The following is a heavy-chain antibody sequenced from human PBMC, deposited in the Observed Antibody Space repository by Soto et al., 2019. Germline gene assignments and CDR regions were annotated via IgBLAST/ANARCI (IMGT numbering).Heavy chain of an antibody. CDR1: GYTFTRYG. CDR3: ARRRRYGSGSYYWYNYFDP. J-gene: IGHJ5*02. V-gene: IGHV1-18*01. CDR2: ISGYDGRT. Sequence: GASVKVSCKTSGYTFTRYGRSWVRQAPGQGLEWMGWISGYDGRTNFAQKVQDRVTMTTDTSTSTVYMELRSLSSEDTAVYYCARRRRYGSGSYYWYNYFDPWGQGTPVTVSS. D-gene: IGHD3-10*01.